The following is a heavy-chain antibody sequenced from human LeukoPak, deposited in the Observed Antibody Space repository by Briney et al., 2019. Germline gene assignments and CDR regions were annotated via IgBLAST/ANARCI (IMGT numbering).Heavy chain of an antibody. J-gene: IGHJ4*02. D-gene: IGHD6-19*01. CDR1: GFTFGDYA. CDR2: IRSNAYGGTT. Sequence: PGGSLRLSCTASGFTFGDYAMSWFRQAPGKGLEWVGFIRSNAYGGTTDYAASVKGRFTVSRDDSKSIAYLQMNSLKTEDTAVYYCTRDFSGSYEGGRDYWGQGTLVTVSS. CDR3: TRDFSGSYEGGRDY. V-gene: IGHV3-49*03.